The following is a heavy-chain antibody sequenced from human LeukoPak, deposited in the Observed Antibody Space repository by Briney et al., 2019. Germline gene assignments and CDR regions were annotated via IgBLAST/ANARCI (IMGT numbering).Heavy chain of an antibody. D-gene: IGHD2-2*01. CDR2: IYPGDSDT. V-gene: IGHV5-51*01. Sequence: GESLKISCKGSGYRFTNYWIGWVRQMPGKGLEWMGIIYPGDSDTRYSPSFQGQVTISADKSISTAYLQWSSLKASDTAMYCCARSAPSMLGYYYYGIDVWGKGTTVTVSS. CDR1: GYRFTNYW. CDR3: ARSAPSMLGYYYYGIDV. J-gene: IGHJ6*04.